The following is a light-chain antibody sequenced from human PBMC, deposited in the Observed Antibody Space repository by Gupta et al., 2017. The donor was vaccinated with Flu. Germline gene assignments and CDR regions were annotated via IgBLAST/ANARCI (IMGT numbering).Light chain of an antibody. CDR3: AAWDDSLSGVV. J-gene: IGLJ3*02. CDR1: SSSVGANH. V-gene: IGLV1-47*01. Sequence: VTRSCAGSSSSVGANHVFWFQQFPRTAPKLLIYRNDQRPSGVPDRFSGSKSGSSASLAISGLRSEDEAIYYCAAWDDSLSGVVFGGGTKLTVL. CDR2: RND.